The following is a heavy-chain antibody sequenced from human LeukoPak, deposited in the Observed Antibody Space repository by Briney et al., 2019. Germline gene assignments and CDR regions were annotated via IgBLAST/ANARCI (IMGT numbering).Heavy chain of an antibody. V-gene: IGHV3-21*04. D-gene: IGHD6-19*01. Sequence: GGSLRLSCAASGFTFSSYSMNWVRQAPGKGLEWVSSISSSSSYIYYADSVKGRFTISRDNSKNTLYLQMNSLRAEDTAVYHCAKEASGGWPWLDAFDIWGQGTMVTVSS. J-gene: IGHJ3*02. CDR3: AKEASGGWPWLDAFDI. CDR1: GFTFSSYS. CDR2: ISSSSSYI.